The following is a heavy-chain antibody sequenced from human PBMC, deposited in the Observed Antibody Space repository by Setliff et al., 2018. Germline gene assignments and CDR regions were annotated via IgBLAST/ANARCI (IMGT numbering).Heavy chain of an antibody. J-gene: IGHJ6*03. V-gene: IGHV1-18*01. D-gene: IGHD5-18*01. CDR2: ISAYNGNT. CDR1: GYTFTSYG. CDR3: ARESGIQLWWGNYYYYYYRDV. Sequence: ASVKVSCKASGYTFTSYGISWVRQAPGQGLEWMGWISAYNGNTNYAQKLQGRVTMTTDTSTSTAYMELRSLRPDDTAVYYCARESGIQLWWGNYYYYYYRDVWGKGTTVTVSS.